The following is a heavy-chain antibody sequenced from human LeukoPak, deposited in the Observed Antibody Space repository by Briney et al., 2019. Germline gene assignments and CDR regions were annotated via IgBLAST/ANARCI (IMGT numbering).Heavy chain of an antibody. J-gene: IGHJ4*02. CDR1: GGSISSYY. CDR2: IYYSGNT. Sequence: SETLSLTCTVSGGSISSYYWSWIRQPPGKVLEWIGCIYYSGNTNYHPSLKSRVTISINTSKNQFSLKLSSVTAADTAVYYCARGRGLWGQGTLVTVSS. V-gene: IGHV4-59*01. CDR3: ARGRGL. D-gene: IGHD3-10*01.